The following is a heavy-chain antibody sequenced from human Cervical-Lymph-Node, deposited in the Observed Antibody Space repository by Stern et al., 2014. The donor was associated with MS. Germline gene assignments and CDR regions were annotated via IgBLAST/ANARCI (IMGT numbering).Heavy chain of an antibody. CDR2: VYYTGTT. Sequence: QVQLQESGPGLVKPSETLSLTCTVSGGSIISYYWSWIRQPPGKGLEWIGNVYYTGTTNYNASLKSRVTISVDTSKNHFSLKLSSVIAADTAVYYCARDRLVAGGGTWYYGMDVWGQGTTVTVSS. J-gene: IGHJ6*02. D-gene: IGHD6-13*01. CDR3: ARDRLVAGGGTWYYGMDV. V-gene: IGHV4-59*01. CDR1: GGSIISYY.